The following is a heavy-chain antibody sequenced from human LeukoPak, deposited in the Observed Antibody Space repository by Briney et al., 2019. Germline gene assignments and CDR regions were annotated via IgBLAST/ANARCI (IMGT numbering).Heavy chain of an antibody. V-gene: IGHV4-39*01. CDR2: IYYSGST. CDR1: GGSISSSSYY. J-gene: IGHJ4*02. CDR3: VLRMPTYYFDY. D-gene: IGHD2-2*01. Sequence: SETLSLTCTVSGGSISSSSYYWGWIRQPPGKGLEWIGSIYYSGSTYYNPSLKSRVTISVDTSKNQFSLKLSSVTAADTAVYYCVLRMPTYYFDYWGQGTLVTVSS.